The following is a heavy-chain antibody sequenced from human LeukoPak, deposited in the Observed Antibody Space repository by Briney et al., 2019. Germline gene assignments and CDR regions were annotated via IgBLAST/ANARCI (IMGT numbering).Heavy chain of an antibody. CDR1: GYTFTNYG. Sequence: ASVKVSCKASGYTFTNYGISWGRQAPGQGLEWMGWISVYNGNTNYAQKFQGRVTMTTDTSTSTAYMELRSLTSDDTAVYYCARGGAGTHDDWGQGTLVTVSS. J-gene: IGHJ4*02. V-gene: IGHV1-18*01. D-gene: IGHD6-13*01. CDR2: ISVYNGNT. CDR3: ARGGAGTHDD.